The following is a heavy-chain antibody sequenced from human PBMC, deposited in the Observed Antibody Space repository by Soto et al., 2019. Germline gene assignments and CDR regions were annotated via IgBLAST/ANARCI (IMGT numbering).Heavy chain of an antibody. J-gene: IGHJ6*02. V-gene: IGHV5-51*01. CDR3: ARLPPDDSNSYFTMDV. Sequence: GESLKISCKGSVYSFTSHWIAWVRQMPGKGLEWMGSIWPGDSDRRYSPSFQGQVTISADKSISTAYLQWSSLKASDTAMYYCARLPPDDSNSYFTMDVWGQGTTVTVSS. CDR2: IWPGDSDR. D-gene: IGHD3-22*01. CDR1: VYSFTSHW.